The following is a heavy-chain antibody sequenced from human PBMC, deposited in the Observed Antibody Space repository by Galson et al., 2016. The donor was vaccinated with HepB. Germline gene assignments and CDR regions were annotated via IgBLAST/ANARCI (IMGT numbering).Heavy chain of an antibody. Sequence: SLRLSCAASGFPFSNYWMHWVRQAPGKGPVWVSRINSDGSSTTYADSVKGRFTIYRDNAKNTLYLQMNSLRAEDTALYYCTRVHREGIAAAGLQIWGQGTLVIVSS. D-gene: IGHD6-13*01. CDR1: GFPFSNYW. J-gene: IGHJ4*02. CDR2: INSDGSST. CDR3: TRVHREGIAAAGLQI. V-gene: IGHV3-74*01.